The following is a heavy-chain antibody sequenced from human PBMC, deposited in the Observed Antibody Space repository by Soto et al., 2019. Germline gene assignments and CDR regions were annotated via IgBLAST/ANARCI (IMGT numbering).Heavy chain of an antibody. CDR1: GFTFSSYA. CDR2: ISGSGGIT. CDR3: AIDHRANGPFDY. V-gene: IGHV3-23*01. D-gene: IGHD2-8*01. Sequence: EGQLLESGGGLVQPGWSLRLPCAASGFTFSSYAMNWVRQAPGKGLEWVSAISGSGGITYYADSVKGRCTIYRDYSQHTLYLHMKCRNAEDLAVYYCAIDHRANGPFDYWGQGTLVTVSS. J-gene: IGHJ4*02.